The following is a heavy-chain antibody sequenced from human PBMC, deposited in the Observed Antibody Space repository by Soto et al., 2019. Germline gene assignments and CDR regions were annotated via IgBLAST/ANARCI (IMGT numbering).Heavy chain of an antibody. Sequence: SETLSLTCTVSGGSISSGDYYWSWIRQPPGKGLEWIGYIYYSGSTYYNPSLKSRVTISVDTSKNQFSLKLSSVTAADTAVYYCAMNYGSGSYSTYFDYWGQGTLVTVSS. CDR1: GGSISSGDYY. D-gene: IGHD3-10*01. CDR2: IYYSGST. V-gene: IGHV4-31*03. J-gene: IGHJ4*02. CDR3: AMNYGSGSYSTYFDY.